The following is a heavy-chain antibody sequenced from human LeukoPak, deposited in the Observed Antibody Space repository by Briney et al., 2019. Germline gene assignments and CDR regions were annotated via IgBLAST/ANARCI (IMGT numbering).Heavy chain of an antibody. J-gene: IGHJ4*02. D-gene: IGHD6-19*01. Sequence: PGGSLRPSCAASGFTFSSYAMCWVRQAPVKGLDWVSCISGAGDKTFYADSVKGRFTISRDNSKDTLSLQMNSLGAEDTSLYYCAKRGRESSGWGFLDYWGRGLLVTVSS. CDR2: ISGAGDKT. CDR1: GFTFSSYA. CDR3: AKRGRESSGWGFLDY. V-gene: IGHV3-23*01.